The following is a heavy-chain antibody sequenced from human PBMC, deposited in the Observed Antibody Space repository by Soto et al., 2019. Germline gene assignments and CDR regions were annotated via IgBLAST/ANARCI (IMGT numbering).Heavy chain of an antibody. J-gene: IGHJ3*02. CDR1: ESTFGDYA. CDR3: TTYYDFWSGYLGSRLAFDI. CDR2: IRSKAYGGTT. D-gene: IGHD3-3*01. V-gene: IGHV3-49*03. Sequence: PGGSLRPSCTASESTFGDYAMSGFRQAPGKGREGVGFIRSKAYGGTTEYAASVKGRFTITRDDSKSIAYLQMNRLKTEDTAVYYCTTYYDFWSGYLGSRLAFDIWGQGTMVTVSS.